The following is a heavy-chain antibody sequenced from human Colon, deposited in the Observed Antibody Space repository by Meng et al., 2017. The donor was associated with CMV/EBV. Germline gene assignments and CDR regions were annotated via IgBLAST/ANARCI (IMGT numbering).Heavy chain of an antibody. CDR2: ISSSSNTK. CDR1: GSTFNNYY. D-gene: IGHD3-3*01. CDR3: ARDAVDFWNGYSHAFDI. Sequence: GGSLRLSCVGSGSTFNNYYMAWIRQAPGKGLEWVSSISSSSNTKLYAESVRGRFTVSRGNGKKSLFLEMNSLRADDTAVYYCARDAVDFWNGYSHAFDIWGQGTVVTVSS. V-gene: IGHV3-11*01. J-gene: IGHJ3*02.